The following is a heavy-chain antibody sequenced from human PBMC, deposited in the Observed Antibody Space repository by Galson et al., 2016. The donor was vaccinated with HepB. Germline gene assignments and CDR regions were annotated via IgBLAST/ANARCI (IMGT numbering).Heavy chain of an antibody. CDR1: GFTS. CDR3: ARGPYGDYVIDY. J-gene: IGHJ4*02. Sequence: SLRLSCAASGFTSWVRQAPGKGLEWVSSISSNSSSIYDADSVKGRFTISRDNAKNTLYLQMNSLRGEDTAVYYCARGPYGDYVIDYWGQGTLVTVSS. V-gene: IGHV3-21*01. D-gene: IGHD4-17*01. CDR2: ISSNSSSI.